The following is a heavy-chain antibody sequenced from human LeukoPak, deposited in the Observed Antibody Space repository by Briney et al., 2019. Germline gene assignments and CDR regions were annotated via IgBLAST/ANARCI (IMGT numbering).Heavy chain of an antibody. CDR2: ISWNSGSI. V-gene: IGHV3-9*01. D-gene: IGHD5-18*01. Sequence: GGSLRLSCAASGFTFDDYAMHWVRQAPEKGLEWVSGISWNSGSIGYADSVKGRFTISRDNAKNSLYLQMNSLRAEDTAVYYCAKVSGYSYANFDYWGRGTLVTVSS. J-gene: IGHJ4*02. CDR3: AKVSGYSYANFDY. CDR1: GFTFDDYA.